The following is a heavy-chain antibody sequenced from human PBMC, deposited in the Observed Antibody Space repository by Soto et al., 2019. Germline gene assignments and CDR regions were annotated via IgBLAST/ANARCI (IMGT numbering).Heavy chain of an antibody. CDR3: ARGKGFTIFGVVITDAFDI. D-gene: IGHD3-3*01. V-gene: IGHV4-31*03. CDR2: IYYSGST. CDR1: GGSISRGGYY. J-gene: IGHJ3*02. Sequence: SETLSLTCTVSGGSISRGGYYWSWIRQHPGKGLEWIGYIYYSGSTYYNPSLKSRVTISVDTSKNQFSLKLSSVTAADTAVYYCARGKGFTIFGVVITDAFDIWGQGTMVTVSS.